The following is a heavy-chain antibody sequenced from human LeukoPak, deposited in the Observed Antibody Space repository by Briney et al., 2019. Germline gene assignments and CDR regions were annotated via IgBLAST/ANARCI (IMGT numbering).Heavy chain of an antibody. CDR2: IKQDGSEK. J-gene: IGHJ4*02. D-gene: IGHD6-25*01. CDR1: GFTFSSYW. CDR3: ASQHREQRCFDY. V-gene: IGHV3-7*01. Sequence: HPGGSLRLSCAASGFTFSSYWMSWDRQAPGKGLEWVANIKQDGSEKYYVDSVKGRFTISRDNAKNSLYLQMNSLRAEDTAVYYCASQHREQRCFDYWGQGTLVTVSS.